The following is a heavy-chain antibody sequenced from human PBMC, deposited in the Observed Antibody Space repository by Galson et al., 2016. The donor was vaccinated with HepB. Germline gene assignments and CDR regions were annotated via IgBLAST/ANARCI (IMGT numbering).Heavy chain of an antibody. V-gene: IGHV4-59*01. Sequence: ETLSLTCTVSGGSMGGHWTWIRQPPGKGLEWIGYIHDSGNTAYDPSLESRVIISIDTSKSQFSLKMSAVTAADTALYYCARDPGWHHRWFGPWGQGALVTVSS. CDR3: ARDPGWHHRWFGP. CDR2: IHDSGNT. CDR1: GGSMGGH. J-gene: IGHJ5*02.